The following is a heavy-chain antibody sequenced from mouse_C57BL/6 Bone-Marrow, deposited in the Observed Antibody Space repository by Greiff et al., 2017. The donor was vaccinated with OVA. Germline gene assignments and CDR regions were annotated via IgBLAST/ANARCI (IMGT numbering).Heavy chain of an antibody. V-gene: IGHV5-6*01. J-gene: IGHJ2*01. CDR2: ISSGGSYT. D-gene: IGHD1-1*01. CDR1: GFTFSSYG. Sequence: EVKLVESGGDLVKPGGSLKLSCAASGFTFSSYGMSWVRQTPDKRLEWVATISSGGSYTYYPDSVKGRFTISKDNAKNDLYLKMSSLKSKDTAMYYCARHGDYGSFFDYWGQGTTLTVSS. CDR3: ARHGDYGSFFDY.